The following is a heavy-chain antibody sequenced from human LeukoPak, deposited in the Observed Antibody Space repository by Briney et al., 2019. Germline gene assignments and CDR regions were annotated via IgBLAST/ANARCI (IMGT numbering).Heavy chain of an antibody. D-gene: IGHD4-17*01. CDR2: ISAYNGNT. V-gene: IGHV1-18*01. CDR3: ARDSDGEQDY. CDR1: GGTFSSYA. J-gene: IGHJ4*02. Sequence: GASVKVSCKASGGTFSSYAISWVRQAPGQGLEWMGWISAYNGNTNYAQKLQGRVTMTTDTSTSTAYMELRSLRSDDTAVYYCARDSDGEQDYWGQGTLVTVSS.